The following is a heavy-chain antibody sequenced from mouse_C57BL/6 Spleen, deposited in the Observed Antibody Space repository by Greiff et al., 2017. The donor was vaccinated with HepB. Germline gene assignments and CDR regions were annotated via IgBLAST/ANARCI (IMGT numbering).Heavy chain of an antibody. V-gene: IGHV1-64*01. J-gene: IGHJ4*01. D-gene: IGHD2-3*01. CDR1: GYTFTSYW. CDR2: IHPNSGST. Sequence: VQLQQPGAELVKPGASVKLSCKASGYTFTSYWMHWVKQRPGQGLEWIGMIHPNSGSTNYNEKFKSKATLTVDKSSSTAYMQLSSLTSEDSAVYYCARCGDGYYAMDYWGQGTSVTVSS. CDR3: ARCGDGYYAMDY.